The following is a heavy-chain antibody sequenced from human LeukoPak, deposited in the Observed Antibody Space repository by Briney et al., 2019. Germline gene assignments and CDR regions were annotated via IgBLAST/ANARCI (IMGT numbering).Heavy chain of an antibody. Sequence: GGSLRLSCAASGFTFSSYSMNWVRQAPGKGLEWVANIKQDGSERNYVDSVKGRFTISRDNAKNSLDLQMNSLRVEDTAVYYCAGGTTWITDYWGQGTLVTVSP. CDR2: IKQDGSER. CDR1: GFTFSSYS. J-gene: IGHJ4*02. CDR3: AGGTTWITDY. D-gene: IGHD1-1*01. V-gene: IGHV3-7*04.